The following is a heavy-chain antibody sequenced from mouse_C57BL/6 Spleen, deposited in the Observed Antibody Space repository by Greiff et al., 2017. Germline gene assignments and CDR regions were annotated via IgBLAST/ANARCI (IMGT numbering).Heavy chain of an antibody. CDR1: GYTFTSYW. D-gene: IGHD2-3*01. V-gene: IGHV1-52*01. Sequence: QVQLQQPGAELVRPGSSVKLSCKASGYTFTSYWMHWVKQRPIQGLEWIGNIDPSDSETHYNQKFKDKATLTVDKSSSTAYMQLSSLTSEDSAVYYCARYDGYSWCAYWGQGTLVTVSA. CDR2: IDPSDSET. CDR3: ARYDGYSWCAY. J-gene: IGHJ3*01.